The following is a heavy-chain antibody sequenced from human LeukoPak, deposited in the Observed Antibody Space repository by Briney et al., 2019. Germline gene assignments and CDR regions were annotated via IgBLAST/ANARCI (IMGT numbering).Heavy chain of an antibody. Sequence: GGSLTLSCAVSGITLSNYGMSWVRQSPGKGLEWVADIGDSTGRTNYADSVKGRFTISRDNPKNTLYLQMNSLRAEDTGVYFCAKRGVVIRVILVGFHKEAYYFDSWGQGALVIVSS. CDR2: IGDSTGRT. CDR3: AKRGVVIRVILVGFHKEAYYFDS. CDR1: GITLSNYG. V-gene: IGHV3-23*01. D-gene: IGHD3-22*01. J-gene: IGHJ4*02.